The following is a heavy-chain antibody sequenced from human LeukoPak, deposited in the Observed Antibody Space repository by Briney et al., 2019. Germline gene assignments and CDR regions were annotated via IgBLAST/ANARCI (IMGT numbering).Heavy chain of an antibody. CDR3: ARETGPGDYFPDY. Sequence: GGSLRLSCAASGFTFSSYSMNWVRQARGKGREWVSSISSSSSYIYYADSVTGRFTISRDNAKNSLYLQMNSLRAEDTAVYYCARETGPGDYFPDYWGQGTLVTVSS. CDR1: GFTFSSYS. CDR2: ISSSSSYI. J-gene: IGHJ4*02. V-gene: IGHV3-21*01. D-gene: IGHD4-17*01.